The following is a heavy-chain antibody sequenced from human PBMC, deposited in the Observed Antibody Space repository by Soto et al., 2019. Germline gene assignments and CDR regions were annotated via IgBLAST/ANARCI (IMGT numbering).Heavy chain of an antibody. CDR3: ARDRAYGDPNWFDP. J-gene: IGHJ5*02. V-gene: IGHV3-30-3*01. CDR1: GFTFTSYT. Sequence: GGSLRLSCATSGFTFTSYTMHWVRQVPGKGLEWIAFMSYDGARTDYADAVKGRFIISRDTSNNTLSLQMNNLRPDDTAMYFCARDRAYGDPNWFDPWGQGTLVTVSS. CDR2: MSYDGART. D-gene: IGHD4-17*01.